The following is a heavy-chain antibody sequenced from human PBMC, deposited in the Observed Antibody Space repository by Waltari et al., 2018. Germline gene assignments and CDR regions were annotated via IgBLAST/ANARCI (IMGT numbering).Heavy chain of an antibody. CDR1: GGSIISDY. CDR3: AKQGVRGGFDY. V-gene: IGHV4-59*01. D-gene: IGHD3-10*01. J-gene: IGHJ4*02. CDR2: IYSGGTT. Sequence: QVQLQESGPGLVKPSETLSLTCTVSGGSIISDYWRLIRQPPGKGLEWIANIYSGGTTNYNPSLKSRVTISIDTLKRQFSLKLSSVTAADTAVYYCAKQGVRGGFDYWGQGTLVTVSS.